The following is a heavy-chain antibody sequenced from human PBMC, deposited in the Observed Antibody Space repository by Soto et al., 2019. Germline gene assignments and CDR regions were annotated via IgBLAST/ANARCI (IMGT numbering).Heavy chain of an antibody. D-gene: IGHD3-22*01. CDR2: ISAYNGNT. V-gene: IGHV1-18*01. Sequence: GTPAEPTSKASRLALTCKALSWVRQATGQGLEWMGWISAYNGNTNYAQKLQGRVTMTTDTSTSTAYMELRSLRSDDTAVYYCARGSSSGYYNWFDPWGQGTLVTV. CDR1: RLALTCKA. J-gene: IGHJ5*02. CDR3: ARGSSSGYYNWFDP.